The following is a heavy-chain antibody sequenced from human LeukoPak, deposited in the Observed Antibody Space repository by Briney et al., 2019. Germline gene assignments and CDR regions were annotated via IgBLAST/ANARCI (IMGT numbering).Heavy chain of an antibody. D-gene: IGHD2-15*01. CDR2: ISSSSSYI. J-gene: IGHJ6*03. V-gene: IGHV3-21*01. Sequence: GGSLRLSCAASGFTFSSYSMNWVRQAPGKGLEWVSSISSSSSYIYYADSVKGRFTISRDNAKNSLYLRMNSLRAEDTAVYYCARGIFPGYCSGGSCYDRYYYYYMDVWGKGTTVTVSS. CDR1: GFTFSSYS. CDR3: ARGIFPGYCSGGSCYDRYYYYYMDV.